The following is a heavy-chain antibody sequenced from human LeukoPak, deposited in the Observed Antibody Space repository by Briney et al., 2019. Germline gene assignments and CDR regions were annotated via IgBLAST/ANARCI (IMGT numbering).Heavy chain of an antibody. CDR3: ARDRLALHDYGETDNWFDP. V-gene: IGHV3-30-3*01. CDR2: ISYDGSNK. Sequence: GGSLRLSCAASGFTFSGYAMHWVRQAPGKGLEWVAVISYDGSNKYYADSVKSRFTISRDNSKNTPYLQMNSLRAEDTAVYYCARDRLALHDYGETDNWFDPWGQGTLVTVSS. D-gene: IGHD4-17*01. CDR1: GFTFSGYA. J-gene: IGHJ5*02.